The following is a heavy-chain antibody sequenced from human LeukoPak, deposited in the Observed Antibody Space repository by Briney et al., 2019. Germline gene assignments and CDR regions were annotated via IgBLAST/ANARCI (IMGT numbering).Heavy chain of an antibody. CDR3: ARHERDVSLDHAFDI. CDR2: INHRGST. J-gene: IGHJ3*02. CDR1: GGSFSGYY. Sequence: PSETLSLTCAVYGGSFSGYYWTWIRQPPGKRLEWIGEINHRGSTNYNPSLKSRVTISIDTSKNQFSLKLRSVTAADTAVYYCARHERDVSLDHAFDIWGQGTMVTVSS. V-gene: IGHV4-34*01. D-gene: IGHD5-24*01.